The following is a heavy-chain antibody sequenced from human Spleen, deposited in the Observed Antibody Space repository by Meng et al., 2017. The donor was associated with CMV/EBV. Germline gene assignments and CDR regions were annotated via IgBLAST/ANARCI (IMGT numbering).Heavy chain of an antibody. CDR3: ARGLIDDYYGSGNWFDP. CDR1: GGSFSGYY. V-gene: IGHV4-34*01. Sequence: SETLSLTCAVYGGSFSGYYWSWIRQPPGKGLEWIGEINHSGSTNYNPSLKSRVTISVDTSKNQFSLKLSSVTAADTAVYYCARGLIDDYYGSGNWFDPWGQGTLVTVSS. J-gene: IGHJ5*02. CDR2: INHSGST. D-gene: IGHD3-10*01.